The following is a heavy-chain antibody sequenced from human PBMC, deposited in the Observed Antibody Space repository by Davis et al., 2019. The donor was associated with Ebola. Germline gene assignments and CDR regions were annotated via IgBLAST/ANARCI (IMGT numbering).Heavy chain of an antibody. J-gene: IGHJ4*02. V-gene: IGHV3-23*01. Sequence: GGSLRLSCGASGFTFGFYAMSWVRQSPGKGLEWVSAISSTGGTTYYAASVEGRFSMSMDMSKNLVFLQMDGLRAEDTATYYCVKMGNDFGDFPDNYWGQGTLVIVSP. CDR2: ISSTGGTT. CDR3: VKMGNDFGDFPDNY. D-gene: IGHD4-17*01. CDR1: GFTFGFYA.